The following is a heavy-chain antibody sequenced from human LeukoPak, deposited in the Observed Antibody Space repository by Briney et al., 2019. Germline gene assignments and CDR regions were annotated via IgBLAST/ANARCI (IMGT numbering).Heavy chain of an antibody. CDR3: ARGRSTYYDILTGCLFDY. V-gene: IGHV4-34*01. J-gene: IGHJ4*02. D-gene: IGHD3-9*01. Sequence: SETLSLTCAVYGGCFSAYYWSWIRQPPGKGLEWIGEINHSGSTNYNPSLKSRVTISVDTSKNQFSLKLSSVTAADTAVYYCARGRSTYYDILTGCLFDYWGQGTLVTVSS. CDR2: INHSGST. CDR1: GGCFSAYY.